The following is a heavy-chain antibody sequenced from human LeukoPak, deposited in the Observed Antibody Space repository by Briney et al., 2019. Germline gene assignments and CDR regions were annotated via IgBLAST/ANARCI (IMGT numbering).Heavy chain of an antibody. V-gene: IGHV3-33*01. CDR2: IWYDGSNK. CDR1: GFTFSSYG. Sequence: GGSLRLSCAASGFTFSSYGMHWVRQAPGKGLEWVAVIWYDGSNKYYADSVKGRFTISRDNSKNTLYLQMNSLRAEDTAVYYCARGITIFGVVTQMDVWGQGTTVAVSS. D-gene: IGHD3-3*01. J-gene: IGHJ6*02. CDR3: ARGITIFGVVTQMDV.